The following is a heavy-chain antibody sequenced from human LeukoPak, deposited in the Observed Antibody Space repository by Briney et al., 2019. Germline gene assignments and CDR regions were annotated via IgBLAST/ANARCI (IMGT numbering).Heavy chain of an antibody. V-gene: IGHV3-23*01. CDR1: GIALSNYG. Sequence: GGSLRLSCAVSGIALSNYGMSWVRQAPGKGLEWVAGISGSGGGTVYADSVKGRFTISRDNPKNTLYLQMNSLRAEDTAVYFCAKRGVVIRVVLVGFHKEAYYFDSWGQGALVTVSS. CDR2: ISGSGGGT. D-gene: IGHD3-10*01. J-gene: IGHJ4*02. CDR3: AKRGVVIRVVLVGFHKEAYYFDS.